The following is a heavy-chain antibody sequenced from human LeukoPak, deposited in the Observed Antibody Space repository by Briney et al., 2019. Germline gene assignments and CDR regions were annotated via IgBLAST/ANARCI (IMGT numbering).Heavy chain of an antibody. V-gene: IGHV3-7*04. CDR1: GFLLSSYW. D-gene: IGHD5-24*01. CDR3: TRVGYIDEGIDY. CDR2: IKQDGSKK. J-gene: IGHJ4*02. Sequence: GGSLRLSCVASGFLLSSYWMTWVRQAPGKGLEWVANIKQDGSKKSYVDSVKGRFTISRDNAKNSLYLQMNSLRAEDTAIYYCTRVGYIDEGIDYWGQGTLVTVSS.